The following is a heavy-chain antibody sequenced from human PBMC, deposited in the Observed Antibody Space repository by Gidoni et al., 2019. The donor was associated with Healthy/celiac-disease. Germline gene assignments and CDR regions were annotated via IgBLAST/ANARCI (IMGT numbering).Heavy chain of an antibody. V-gene: IGHV3-7*01. D-gene: IGHD6-13*01. CDR2: IKQDGSEK. Sequence: EVQRVESGGGLVQPGGSLRLSCAASGFPFSRYWMSWVRQAPGKGLEWVANIKQDGSEKYYVDSVKGRFTISRDNAKNSLYLQMNSLRAEDTAVYYCARGVTPRSSWYYFDYWGQGTLVTVSS. J-gene: IGHJ4*02. CDR1: GFPFSRYW. CDR3: ARGVTPRSSWYYFDY.